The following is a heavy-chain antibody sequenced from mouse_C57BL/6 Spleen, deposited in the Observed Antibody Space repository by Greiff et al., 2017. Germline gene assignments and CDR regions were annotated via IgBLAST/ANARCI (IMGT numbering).Heavy chain of an antibody. CDR2: INYSGST. V-gene: IGHV3-1*01. CDR1: GYSITSGYD. J-gene: IGHJ2*01. CDR3: AREEDYDVYVDY. Sequence: VQLKQSGPGMVKPSQLLSLTCTVTGYSITSGYDWHWIRHFPGNKLEWMGYINYSGSTNYNPSLKSRISITHDTSKSHFFLKLNSVTTEDTATYYSAREEDYDVYVDYWGQGTTLTVSA. D-gene: IGHD2-4*01.